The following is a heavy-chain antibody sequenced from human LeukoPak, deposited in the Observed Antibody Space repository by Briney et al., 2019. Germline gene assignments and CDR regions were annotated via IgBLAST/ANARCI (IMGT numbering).Heavy chain of an antibody. CDR2: INPSGGST. J-gene: IGHJ6*03. CDR1: GYTFTSYY. V-gene: IGHV1-46*01. D-gene: IGHD5-18*01. CDR3: ARGMDIAMGSIGYYYYYMDV. Sequence: ASVKVSCKASGYTFTSYYMHWLRQAPAQGLEWMGIINPSGGSTSYAQKFQGRVSMTRDMSTSTVYMELSSLRSEDTAVYCCARGMDIAMGSIGYYYYYMDVWGKGATVTVSS.